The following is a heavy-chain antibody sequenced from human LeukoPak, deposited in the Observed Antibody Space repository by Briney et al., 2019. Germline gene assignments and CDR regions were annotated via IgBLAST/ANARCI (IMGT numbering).Heavy chain of an antibody. D-gene: IGHD3-22*01. V-gene: IGHV1-46*01. J-gene: IGHJ4*02. CDR2: INPSGGST. CDR1: GYTFTSYY. CDR3: ARRYDSSGYYYRGAFDY. Sequence: ASVKVSCKASGYTFTSYYMHWVRQAPGQGLERMGIINPSGGSTSYAQKFQGRVTMTRDMSTSTVYMELSSLRSEDTAVYYCARRYDSSGYYYRGAFDYWGQGTLVTVSS.